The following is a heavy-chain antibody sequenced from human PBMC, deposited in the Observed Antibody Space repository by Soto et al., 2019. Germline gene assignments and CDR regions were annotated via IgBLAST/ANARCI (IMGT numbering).Heavy chain of an antibody. Sequence: SETMSLTCTVSGGSISSSSYYWGWIRQPPGKGLEWIGSIYYSGSTYYNPSLKSRVTISVDTSKNQFSLKLSSVTAADTAVYYCAREDYDFWSGPTGWGQGTMVTVSS. CDR3: AREDYDFWSGPTG. CDR2: IYYSGST. CDR1: GGSISSSSYY. D-gene: IGHD3-3*01. J-gene: IGHJ3*01. V-gene: IGHV4-39*02.